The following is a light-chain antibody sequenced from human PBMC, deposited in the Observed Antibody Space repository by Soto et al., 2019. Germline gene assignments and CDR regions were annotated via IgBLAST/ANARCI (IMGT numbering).Light chain of an antibody. CDR1: QSVSSSY. CDR3: QQYGSYFMYT. CDR2: GAS. V-gene: IGKV3-20*01. J-gene: IGKJ2*01. Sequence: EIVLTQSPGTLSLSPGERATLSCRASQSVSSSYLAWYQQKPGQAPRLLIYGASSRATGIPERFSGSGSGTDITSTISRLEPEYFAVYYGQQYGSYFMYTFGQGTKLEIK.